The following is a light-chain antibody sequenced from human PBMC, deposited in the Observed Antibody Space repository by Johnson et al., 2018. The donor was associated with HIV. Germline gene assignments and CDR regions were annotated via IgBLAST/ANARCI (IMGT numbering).Light chain of an antibody. V-gene: IGLV1-51*02. CDR2: ENN. CDR3: GTWDSSLSAGGV. CDR1: SSNIGNNY. J-gene: IGLJ1*01. Sequence: QSVLTQPPPVSAAPGQKVTISCSGISSNIGNNYVSWYQQLPGTAPKLLIYENNKRPSGIPDRFSGSKSGTSATLGITGLQTGDEADYYCGTWDSSLSAGGVFGTGTKVTVL.